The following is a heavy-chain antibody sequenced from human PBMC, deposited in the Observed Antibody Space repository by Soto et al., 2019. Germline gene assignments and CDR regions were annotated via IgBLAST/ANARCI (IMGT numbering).Heavy chain of an antibody. V-gene: IGHV3-7*01. CDR2: IKHDGSET. D-gene: IGHD2-15*01. J-gene: IGHJ4*02. Sequence: EVQVVESGGGLVQPGGSLRLSCAASGFTFSNFWMTWVRQAPGKGLEWVANIKHDGSETYYVNSVKGRFTISRDNARSSLYLQMNSLRFEDTAVYYCVREGDCSGGTCFSGLHYWGQGTLVTVSS. CDR3: VREGDCSGGTCFSGLHY. CDR1: GFTFSNFW.